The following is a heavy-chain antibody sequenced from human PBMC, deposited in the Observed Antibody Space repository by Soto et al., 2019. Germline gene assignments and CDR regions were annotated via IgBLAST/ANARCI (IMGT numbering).Heavy chain of an antibody. Sequence: EEQLLESGGGLVQPGESLRLSCAASGFTFSSSAMNWFRQAPGKGLGWVSIISVSGSRTYYADSVRGRFTIARDNAKNTLYLQMNSLRAEDTALYYCAKSLNINWKNWFDPWGQGTLVTVSS. D-gene: IGHD1-1*01. CDR1: GFTFSSSA. CDR2: ISVSGSRT. J-gene: IGHJ5*02. CDR3: AKSLNINWKNWFDP. V-gene: IGHV3-23*01.